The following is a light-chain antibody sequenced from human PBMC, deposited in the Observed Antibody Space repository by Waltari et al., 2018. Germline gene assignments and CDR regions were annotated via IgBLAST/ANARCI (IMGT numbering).Light chain of an antibody. CDR1: SSDVGGSKY. J-gene: IGLJ2*01. Sequence: QSALTQPASVSGSPGQSITISCTGTSSDVGGSKYVSWYQQHPGKAPKLMIYEVSNRPSGISNRFTGSKSGNTASLTISGLQAEDESDYYCSSSTTGVVVFGGGTKLTVL. V-gene: IGLV2-14*01. CDR2: EVS. CDR3: SSSTTGVVV.